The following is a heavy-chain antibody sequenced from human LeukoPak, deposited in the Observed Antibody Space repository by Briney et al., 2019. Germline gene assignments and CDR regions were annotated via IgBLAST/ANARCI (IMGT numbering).Heavy chain of an antibody. D-gene: IGHD3-3*01. J-gene: IGHJ3*02. CDR2: ISGSGGST. CDR1: VSTLSSYA. Sequence: PGGSLRLSCAASVSTLSSYAMSWVRQAPGKGLEWVSAISGSGGSTYYAASVTGRFTISRYNSKNTLYLQMNSLRAEDTAVYYCAKDSSEWPYDAFDIWGQGTMVTVSS. CDR3: AKDSSEWPYDAFDI. V-gene: IGHV3-23*01.